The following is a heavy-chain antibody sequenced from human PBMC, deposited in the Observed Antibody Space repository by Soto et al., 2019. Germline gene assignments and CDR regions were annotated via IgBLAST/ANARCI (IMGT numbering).Heavy chain of an antibody. CDR3: ARGTDDYGDRRKLPTN. J-gene: IGHJ4*02. V-gene: IGHV1-24*01. D-gene: IGHD4-17*01. CDR2: FDPEDGET. Sequence: GASVKVSCKVSGYTLTELSMHWVRQAPGKGLEWMGGFDPEDGETIYAQKFQGRVTMTENTSIGTAYMELSSLRSEDTAVYYCARGTDDYGDRRKLPTNWGQGTLVTVSS. CDR1: GYTLTELS.